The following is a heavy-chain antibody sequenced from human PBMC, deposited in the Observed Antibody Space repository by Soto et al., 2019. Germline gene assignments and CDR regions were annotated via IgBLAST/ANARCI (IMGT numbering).Heavy chain of an antibody. D-gene: IGHD6-6*01. J-gene: IGHJ4*02. CDR3: ARDFMEYSSSPIDY. V-gene: IGHV3-33*01. CDR2: IWYDGSNK. Sequence: VQLVESGGGVVQPGRSLRLSCAASGFTFSGYGMHWVRQAPGKGLEWVAVIWYDGSNKYYADSVKGRFTISRDNSKNTLYLQMNSLRAEDTAVYYCARDFMEYSSSPIDYWGQGTLVTVSS. CDR1: GFTFSGYG.